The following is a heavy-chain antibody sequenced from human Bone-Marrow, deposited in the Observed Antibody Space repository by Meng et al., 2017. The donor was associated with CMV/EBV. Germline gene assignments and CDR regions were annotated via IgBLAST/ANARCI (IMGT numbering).Heavy chain of an antibody. V-gene: IGHV5-10-1*01. CDR1: GYRCTSYW. CDR2: IDPSDSYT. D-gene: IGHD2-2*01. Sequence: GSGYRCTSYWISWVRQMPAQGLEWMARIDPSDSYTNYSPSFQGHVTISADKSISTAYLQWSSLKASDTAMYYCARCSDSTLFPVCDYWGQGTLVTVSS. CDR3: ARCSDSTLFPVCDY. J-gene: IGHJ4*02.